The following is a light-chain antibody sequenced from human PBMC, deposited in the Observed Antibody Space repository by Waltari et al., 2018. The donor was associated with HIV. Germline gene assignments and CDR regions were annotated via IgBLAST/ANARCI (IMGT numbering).Light chain of an antibody. CDR2: DVS. Sequence: QSALTQPRSVSGSPGQSVTISCTGTRSDVGGYNFVSWYQQHPGKAPQLVIYDVSKWPSGVPDRFSGSKSGNTASLTISGLQAEDEADYYCCSYTGSYTWVFGGGTELTVL. CDR3: CSYTGSYTWV. V-gene: IGLV2-11*01. J-gene: IGLJ3*02. CDR1: RSDVGGYNF.